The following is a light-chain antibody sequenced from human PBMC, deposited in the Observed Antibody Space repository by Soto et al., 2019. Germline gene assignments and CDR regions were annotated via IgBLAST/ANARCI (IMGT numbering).Light chain of an antibody. Sequence: QSALTQPASVSGSPGQSITISCTGTSSDVGSYDLVSWYQQHPGKAPKLMLYEGSKRPSGVSNRFSGSKSGNTASLTISGLQAEDEADYYCCSYAGSSYVVFGGGTQLTVL. J-gene: IGLJ2*01. CDR2: EGS. CDR1: SSDVGSYDL. CDR3: CSYAGSSYVV. V-gene: IGLV2-23*01.